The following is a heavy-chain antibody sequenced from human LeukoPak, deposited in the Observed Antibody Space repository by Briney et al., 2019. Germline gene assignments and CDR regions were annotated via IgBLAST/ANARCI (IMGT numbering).Heavy chain of an antibody. CDR2: IKEDGSEK. CDR1: GFTFSSYW. J-gene: IGHJ4*02. CDR3: ASTTGSLRNFDY. Sequence: GGSLRLSCAASGFTFSSYWMHWVRQAPGKGLEWVANIKEDGSEKHYADSVKGRFTISRDNAKNSLSLQMNSLRAEDTAVYYCASTTGSLRNFDYWGQGTLVTVSS. V-gene: IGHV3-7*01. D-gene: IGHD1-26*01.